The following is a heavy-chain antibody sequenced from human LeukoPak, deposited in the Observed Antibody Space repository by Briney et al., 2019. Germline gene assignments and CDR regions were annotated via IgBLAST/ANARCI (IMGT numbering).Heavy chain of an antibody. J-gene: IGHJ4*02. Sequence: SCKASGGTFSSYAMSWVRQAPGKGLEWVSVITNSGDSTYYADSVKGRFTISRDNSKDTLYLQINSLRAEDTAIYYCAKAPMEDSWYFHFDYWGQGTLVTVSS. CDR2: ITNSGDST. V-gene: IGHV3-23*01. CDR3: AKAPMEDSWYFHFDY. CDR1: GGTFSSYA. D-gene: IGHD6-13*01.